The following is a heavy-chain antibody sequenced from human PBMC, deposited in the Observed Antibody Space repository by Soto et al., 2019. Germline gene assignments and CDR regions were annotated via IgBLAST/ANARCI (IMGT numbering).Heavy chain of an antibody. CDR2: IWYDGSKK. V-gene: IGHV3-33*01. J-gene: IGHJ6*02. CDR3: ARGVTYGMDV. D-gene: IGHD4-4*01. CDR1: GFTFSSYG. Sequence: LRLSCAASGFTFSSYGMHWVRQAPGKGLEWVAIIWYDGSKKYYADSVKGRFTISRDNTKNTLYLQMNSLRAEDTSVYSCARGVTYGMDVWGQGTTVTVSS.